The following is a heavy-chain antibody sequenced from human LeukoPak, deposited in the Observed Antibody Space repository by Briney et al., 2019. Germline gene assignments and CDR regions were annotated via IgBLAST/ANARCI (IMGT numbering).Heavy chain of an antibody. D-gene: IGHD6-19*01. CDR1: GGSIINHY. Sequence: SETLSLTCTVSGGSIINHYWSWIRQPAGKGLDGIGRIYSSGSANYSPSLKSLVSMSIDTSNNHFSLNLTSVTAADTALYFCARDVRYASGWSTPESWGQGTLVTVSS. CDR3: ARDVRYASGWSTPES. CDR2: IYSSGSA. J-gene: IGHJ5*02. V-gene: IGHV4-4*07.